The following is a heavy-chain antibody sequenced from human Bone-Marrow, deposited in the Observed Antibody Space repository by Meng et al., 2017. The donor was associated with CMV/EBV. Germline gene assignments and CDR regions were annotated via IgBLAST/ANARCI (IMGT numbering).Heavy chain of an antibody. J-gene: IGHJ4*02. CDR2: IRYDGSNK. CDR1: GFTFSSYG. D-gene: IGHD2-2*01. Sequence: GGSLRLSCAASGFTFSSYGMHWVRQAPGKGLEWVAFIRYDGSNKYYADSVKGRFTISRDNSKNTLYLQMNSLRAEDTAVYYCAKNGAFSTSWAYYLDYWGQGTLVTVSS. CDR3: AKNGAFSTSWAYYLDY. V-gene: IGHV3-30*02.